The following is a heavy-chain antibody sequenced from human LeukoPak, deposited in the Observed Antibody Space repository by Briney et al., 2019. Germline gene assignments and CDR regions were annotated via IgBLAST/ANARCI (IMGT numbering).Heavy chain of an antibody. CDR2: IYYSGSA. CDR1: GGSISSYY. V-gene: IGHV4-59*01. J-gene: IGHJ4*02. Sequence: SETLSLTCTVSGGSISSYYWSWIRQPPGKGLEWVGYIYYSGSANYNPSLKSRVTISVDTSKNQFSLKLSSVTAADTAVYYCARNHLYSNDWFDYWGQGILVTVSS. CDR3: ARNHLYSNDWFDY. D-gene: IGHD6-13*01.